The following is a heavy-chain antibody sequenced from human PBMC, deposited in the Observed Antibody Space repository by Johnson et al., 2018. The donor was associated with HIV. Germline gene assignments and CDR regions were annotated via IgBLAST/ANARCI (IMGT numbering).Heavy chain of an antibody. CDR3: ARQAAAGAFDI. CDR1: GFIFDDYA. Sequence: EVQLVESGGGVVQPGGSLRLSCAASGFIFDDYAMHWVRQGPGKGLEWVSLFSWDGSSAYYADSVKGRFTISRDKRKNSLYLQMNSLRTEDTALYYCARQAAAGAFDIWGQGTMVTVSS. CDR2: FSWDGSSA. D-gene: IGHD6-13*01. J-gene: IGHJ3*02. V-gene: IGHV3-43D*03.